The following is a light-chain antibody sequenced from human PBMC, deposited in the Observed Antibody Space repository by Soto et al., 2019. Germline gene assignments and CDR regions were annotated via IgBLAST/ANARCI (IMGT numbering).Light chain of an antibody. J-gene: IGLJ1*01. V-gene: IGLV2-14*01. CDR2: DVS. Sequence: VLTQPASVSGSPGQSITISCTGTTSDFGGYNYVSWYQQYPGKAPKLMIYDVSNRPSGVSNRFSGSKSTNTTSLTTSGLQAEDEADYYCSSYTSSSTLLYVFGAGTKLTVL. CDR3: SSYTSSSTLLYV. CDR1: TSDFGGYNY.